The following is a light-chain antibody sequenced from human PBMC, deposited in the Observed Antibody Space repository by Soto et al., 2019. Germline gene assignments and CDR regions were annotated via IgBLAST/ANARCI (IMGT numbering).Light chain of an antibody. Sequence: DIQMTQSPSSLSASVGDRLTITCQASQDISTYLNWYQQKPGKAPKLLISDASKLEPGVPSRFSGSGAGTDFTFIITSLQPEDVATYYWQQYDNLRTFGQGTKVEIK. CDR1: QDISTY. V-gene: IGKV1-33*01. CDR3: QQYDNLRT. J-gene: IGKJ2*01. CDR2: DAS.